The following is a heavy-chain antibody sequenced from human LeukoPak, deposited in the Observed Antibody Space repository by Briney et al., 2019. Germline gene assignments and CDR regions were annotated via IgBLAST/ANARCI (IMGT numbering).Heavy chain of an antibody. CDR1: GGSITGYY. CDR2: IYHTGGT. J-gene: IGHJ4*02. D-gene: IGHD1-1*01. V-gene: IGHV4-59*13. Sequence: SETLSLTCTVSGGSITGYYWSWIRQPPGKGLEWIGYIYHTGGTNYNPSLKSRVTISVDTSKNQFSLNLSAVTDADTAVYYCARVGDWNDLVYWGQGALVTVSS. CDR3: ARVGDWNDLVY.